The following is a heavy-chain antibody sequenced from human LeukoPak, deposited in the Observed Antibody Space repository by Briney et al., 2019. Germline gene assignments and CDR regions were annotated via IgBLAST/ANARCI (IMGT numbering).Heavy chain of an antibody. J-gene: IGHJ4*02. D-gene: IGHD6-6*01. V-gene: IGHV4-39*02. CDR3: ARRDIGSSSSFDY. CDR1: GGSISSSSYY. Sequence: SQTLSLTCTVSGGSISSSSYYWGWIRQPPGKGLEWIGTIFYSGNTYYNPSLKSRVTISVDTSKNHFSLKLSSVTAADTAVYYCARRDIGSSSSFDYWGQGTLVTVSS. CDR2: IFYSGNT.